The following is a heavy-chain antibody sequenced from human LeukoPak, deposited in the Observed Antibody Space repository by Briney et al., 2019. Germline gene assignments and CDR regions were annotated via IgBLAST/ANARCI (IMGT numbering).Heavy chain of an antibody. CDR2: ISGSGGST. CDR3: AKSPSIAARPWAGFDY. V-gene: IGHV3-23*01. D-gene: IGHD6-6*01. CDR1: GFTFSSYA. J-gene: IGHJ4*02. Sequence: GGSLRLSCAASGFTFSSYAMSWVRQAPGNGLEWVSAISGSGGSTYYADSVKGRFTISRDNSKNTLYLQMNSLRAEDTAVYYCAKSPSIAARPWAGFDYWGQGTLVTVSS.